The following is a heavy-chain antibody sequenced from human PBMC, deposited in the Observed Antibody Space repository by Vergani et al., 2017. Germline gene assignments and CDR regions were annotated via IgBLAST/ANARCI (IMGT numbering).Heavy chain of an antibody. V-gene: IGHV1-69*01. J-gene: IGHJ4*02. CDR1: GGTFSSYA. CDR2: IIPIFGTV. D-gene: IGHD3-10*01. CDR3: AGGNTMVRGVNDY. Sequence: QVQLVQSGAEVKKPGSSVKVSCKASGGTFSSYAISWVRQAPGQGLEWMGGIIPIFGTVNYAQKFQGRVTITAAESTSTAYMALSGLRSEDTAVYYCAGGNTMVRGVNDYWGQGTLVTVSS.